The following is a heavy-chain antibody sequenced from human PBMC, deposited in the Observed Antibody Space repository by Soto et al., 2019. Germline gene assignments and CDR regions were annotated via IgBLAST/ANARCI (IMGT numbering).Heavy chain of an antibody. CDR3: AKSGWLQLRGYFDY. V-gene: IGHV3-30*18. CDR1: GFTFSSYG. Sequence: LRLPCAASGFTFSSYGIHWVRQAPGKGLEWVAVISYDGSNKYYADSVKGRFTISRDNSKNTLYLQMNSLRAEDTAVYYCAKSGWLQLRGYFDYWGQGTLVTVSS. CDR2: ISYDGSNK. D-gene: IGHD5-12*01. J-gene: IGHJ4*02.